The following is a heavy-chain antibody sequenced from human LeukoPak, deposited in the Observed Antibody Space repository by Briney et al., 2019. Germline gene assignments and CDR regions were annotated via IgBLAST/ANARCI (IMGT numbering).Heavy chain of an antibody. CDR1: GYTFTSYY. CDR2: INPSGGST. Sequence: ASVKVSCKSSGYTFTSYYMRWVRQAPGQGLEWMGIINPSGGSTSYAQKFQGRVTMTRDTSTSTVYMELSSLRSEDTAVYCCARDTPSMVRGVYDYWGQGTLVTVSS. J-gene: IGHJ4*02. V-gene: IGHV1-46*01. CDR3: ARDTPSMVRGVYDY. D-gene: IGHD3-10*01.